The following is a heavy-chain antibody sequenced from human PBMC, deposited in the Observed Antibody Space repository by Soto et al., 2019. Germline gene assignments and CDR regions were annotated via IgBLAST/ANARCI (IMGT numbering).Heavy chain of an antibody. J-gene: IGHJ4*02. CDR3: ARAGGLGAVAVDY. CDR1: DGTISNGGYS. Sequence: SETLSLTSAVSDGTISNGGYSWSWIRQQPRKGLEWIGYIYHSGSTYYNPSLKSRVTISVDRSKNQLSLKLSSVTAADTAVYYCARAGGLGAVAVDYWGQGTLVTVSS. V-gene: IGHV4-30-2*01. D-gene: IGHD6-19*01. CDR2: IYHSGST.